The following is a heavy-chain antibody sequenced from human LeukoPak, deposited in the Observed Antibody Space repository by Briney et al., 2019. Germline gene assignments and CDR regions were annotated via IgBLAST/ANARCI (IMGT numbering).Heavy chain of an antibody. CDR3: AKGEGGDSGWYGDY. D-gene: IGHD6-19*01. CDR1: GFTFSNYA. Sequence: PGRSLRLSSAASGFTFSNYAMHWVRQAPGKGLEWVAVISYDGIDKYYADSVKGRFTISRDNSKNTLFLQMNSLRAEDTAMYYCAKGEGGDSGWYGDYWGQGTLVTVSS. J-gene: IGHJ4*02. CDR2: ISYDGIDK. V-gene: IGHV3-30*18.